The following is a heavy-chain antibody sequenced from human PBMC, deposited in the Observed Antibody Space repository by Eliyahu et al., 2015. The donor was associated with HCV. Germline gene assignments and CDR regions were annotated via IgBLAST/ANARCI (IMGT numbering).Heavy chain of an antibody. J-gene: IGHJ4*02. CDR1: GFSLSTSGVG. V-gene: IGHV2-5*01. D-gene: IGHD2-2*03. CDR2: IYWNDDK. CDR3: AHRPPGYCNSTSCYKAGYHFDY. Sequence: QITLKESGPTLVKPTQTLTLTCTFSGFSLSTSGVGVGWIRQPPGKALEWLALIYWNDDKRYSPSLKSRLPLPQGPSKNQVVLTMTNMDPVDTATYHCAHRPPGYCNSTSCYKAGYHFDYWGQGTLVTVSS.